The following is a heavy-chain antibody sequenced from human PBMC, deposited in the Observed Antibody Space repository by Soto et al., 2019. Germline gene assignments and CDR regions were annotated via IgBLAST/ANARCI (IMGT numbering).Heavy chain of an antibody. J-gene: IGHJ4*02. V-gene: IGHV3-23*01. CDR3: AKAFGGVIVIDPFDY. CDR1: GFTFSSYA. Sequence: GGSLRLSCAASGFTFSSYAMSWVRQAPGKGLEWVSAISGSGGSTYYADSVKGRFTISRDNSKNTLYLQMNSLRAEDTAVYYCAKAFGGVIVIDPFDYWGQGTLVTVSS. CDR2: ISGSGGST. D-gene: IGHD3-16*02.